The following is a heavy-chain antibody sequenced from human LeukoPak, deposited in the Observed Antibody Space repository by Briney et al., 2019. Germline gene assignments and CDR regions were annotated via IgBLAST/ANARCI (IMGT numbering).Heavy chain of an antibody. CDR1: GFTFNSNA. J-gene: IGHJ6*02. CDR3: ARENVFGVVNYYYYGMDV. CDR2: IGGGGLST. Sequence: GESLRLPCAASGFTFNSNALSWVRQAPGKVLEWVSAIGGGGLSTYYAESVKGRFTISRDNSKNTLYLQMNSLRAEDTAVYYCARENVFGVVNYYYYGMDVWGQGTTVTVSS. D-gene: IGHD3-3*01. V-gene: IGHV3-23*01.